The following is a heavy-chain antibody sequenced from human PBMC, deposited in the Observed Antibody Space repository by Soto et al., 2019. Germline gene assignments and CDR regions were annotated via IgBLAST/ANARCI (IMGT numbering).Heavy chain of an antibody. V-gene: IGHV4-30-4*01. J-gene: IGHJ5*02. CDR1: GGSISSGDYY. D-gene: IGHD3-10*02. CDR3: ARSMLDWFDP. CDR2: IYYSGST. Sequence: PSETLSLTCTVSGGSISSGDYYWSWIRQPPGKGLEWIGYIYYSGSTYYNPSLKSRVTISVDTSKNQLSLKLSSVTAEDTAVYYCARSMLDWFDPWGQGNLVTVSS.